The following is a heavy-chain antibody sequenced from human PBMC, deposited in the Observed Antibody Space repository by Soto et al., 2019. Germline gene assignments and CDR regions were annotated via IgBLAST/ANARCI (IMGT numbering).Heavy chain of an antibody. D-gene: IGHD2-15*01. J-gene: IGHJ4*02. Sequence: QVQLVESGGGVVQPGRSLRLSCAASGFTFSSYGMHWVRQAPGKGLEWVAVISYDGSVKYYAESVKGRFTISRDNSKNTLYLQVSGLRVEDTAVYYCAGGVASGYWGQGTLVTVSS. CDR2: ISYDGSVK. CDR1: GFTFSSYG. V-gene: IGHV3-30*03. CDR3: AGGVASGY.